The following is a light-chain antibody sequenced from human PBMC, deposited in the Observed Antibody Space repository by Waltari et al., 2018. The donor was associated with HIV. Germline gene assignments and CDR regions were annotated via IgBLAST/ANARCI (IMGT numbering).Light chain of an antibody. CDR2: DAS. CDR1: QSVGSY. V-gene: IGKV3-11*01. J-gene: IGKJ2*03. CDR3: QQRTNWPPYS. Sequence: TLSCRASQSVGSYLAWYQQKPGQAPRLLIYDASNRATGIPARFSGSGSGTDFTLTISSLEPEDFAVYYCQQRTNWPPYSFGQGTKLEIK.